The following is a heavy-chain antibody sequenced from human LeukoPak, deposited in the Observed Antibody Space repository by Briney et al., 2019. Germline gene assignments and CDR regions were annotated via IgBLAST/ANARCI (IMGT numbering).Heavy chain of an antibody. CDR3: ARMTTIFGVVIIPD. CDR2: IYTSGST. D-gene: IGHD3-3*01. CDR1: GGSISSGSYY. Sequence: SETLSLTCTVSGGSISSGSYYWSWIRQPAGKGLEWIGRIYTSGSTNYNPSLKSRVTISVDTSKNQFSLKLSSVTAADTAVYYCARMTTIFGVVIIPDWGQGTLVTVSS. V-gene: IGHV4-61*02. J-gene: IGHJ4*02.